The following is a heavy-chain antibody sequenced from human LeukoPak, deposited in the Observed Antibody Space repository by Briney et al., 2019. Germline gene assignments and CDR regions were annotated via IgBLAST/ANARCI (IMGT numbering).Heavy chain of an antibody. V-gene: IGHV1-46*01. J-gene: IGHJ6*02. D-gene: IGHD2-21*01. Sequence: GASVKVSCKASGYTFTSYYTHWVRQAPGQGLEWMGIINPSGGSTSYAQKFQGRVTMTRDTSTSTVYMELSSLRSEDTAVYYCARPIAHTYYYYGMDVWGQGTTVTVSS. CDR1: GYTFTSYY. CDR3: ARPIAHTYYYYGMDV. CDR2: INPSGGST.